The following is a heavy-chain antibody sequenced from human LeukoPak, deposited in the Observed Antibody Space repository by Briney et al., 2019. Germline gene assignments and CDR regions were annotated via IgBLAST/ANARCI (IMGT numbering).Heavy chain of an antibody. CDR1: GFTFSSYA. CDR3: AKRTSGSSWYSSDY. J-gene: IGHJ4*02. Sequence: PGGSLRLSCAASGFTFSSYAMSWVRKAPGKGLGWVSGISGSGSSTYYADSVKGRFTISRDNSKNTLYLQMNSLRAEDTAVYYCAKRTSGSSWYSSDYWGQGTLVTVSS. D-gene: IGHD6-13*01. V-gene: IGHV3-23*01. CDR2: ISGSGSST.